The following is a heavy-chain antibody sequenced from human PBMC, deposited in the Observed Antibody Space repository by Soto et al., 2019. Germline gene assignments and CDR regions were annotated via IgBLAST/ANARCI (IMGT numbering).Heavy chain of an antibody. J-gene: IGHJ6*02. CDR2: IYYSGST. D-gene: IGHD6-19*01. V-gene: IGHV4-59*08. Sequence: SETRLLICTGSGGPISSSEPSVIRQLPGKGLEWIGYIYYSGSTNYNPSLKSRVTISVDTSKNQFSLKLSSVTAADTAVYYCARHGQWLVTGYFYYGMDVWGQGTTIT. CDR1: GGPISSSE. CDR3: ARHGQWLVTGYFYYGMDV.